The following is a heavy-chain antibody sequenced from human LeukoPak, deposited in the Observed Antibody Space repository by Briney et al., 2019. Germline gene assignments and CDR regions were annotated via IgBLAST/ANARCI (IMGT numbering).Heavy chain of an antibody. V-gene: IGHV4-39*07. Sequence: SETLSLTCTVSGGSISSSSYYWGWIRQPPGKGLEWIGSIYYSGSTYYNPSLKSRVTISVDTSKNQFSLKLSSVTAADTAVYYCARGFSSSWYSEYFDYWGQGTLVTVSS. D-gene: IGHD6-13*01. CDR3: ARGFSSSWYSEYFDY. J-gene: IGHJ4*02. CDR2: IYYSGST. CDR1: GGSISSSSYY.